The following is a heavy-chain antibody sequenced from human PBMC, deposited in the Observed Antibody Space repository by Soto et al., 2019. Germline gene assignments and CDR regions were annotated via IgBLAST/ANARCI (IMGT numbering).Heavy chain of an antibody. CDR3: ATQEIVATTDFDY. D-gene: IGHD5-12*01. CDR2: IYYSGST. V-gene: IGHV4-39*01. J-gene: IGHJ4*02. Sequence: GRKKKPQGKGLEWIGSIYYSGSTYYNPSIKSRVTMSVDTSMNQFSLKLSSVTAADTAVYYCATQEIVATTDFDYWGQGTLVTVSS.